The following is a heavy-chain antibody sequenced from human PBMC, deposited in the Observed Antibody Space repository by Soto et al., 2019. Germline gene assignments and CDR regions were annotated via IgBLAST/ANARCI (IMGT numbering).Heavy chain of an antibody. Sequence: EVQLVESGGGLVQPGGSLRLSCAASGFTFSSYGMNWVRQAPGKGLEWVSYISSSSSTIYYADSVKGRITISRDNAKNSLYLQMSSLRAEDTAVYYCARDLSNYCSSTSCYYDAFYIWGQGTIVTVSS. CDR3: ARDLSNYCSSTSCYYDAFYI. V-gene: IGHV3-48*01. CDR1: GFTFSSYG. CDR2: ISSSSSTI. J-gene: IGHJ3*02. D-gene: IGHD2-2*01.